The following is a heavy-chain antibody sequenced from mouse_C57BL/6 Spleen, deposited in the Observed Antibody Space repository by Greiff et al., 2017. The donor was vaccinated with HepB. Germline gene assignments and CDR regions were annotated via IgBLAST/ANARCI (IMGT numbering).Heavy chain of an antibody. CDR1: GYTFTSYW. V-gene: IGHV1-7*01. CDR3: ASFPRTAQDPVYFDY. D-gene: IGHD3-2*02. Sequence: QVQLQQSGAELAKPGASVKLSCKASGYTFTSYWMHWVKQRPGQGLEWIGYSNPSSGYTKYNQKFKDKATLTADKSSSTAYMQLSSLTYEDSAVYYCASFPRTAQDPVYFDYWGQGTTLTVSS. CDR2: SNPSSGYT. J-gene: IGHJ2*01.